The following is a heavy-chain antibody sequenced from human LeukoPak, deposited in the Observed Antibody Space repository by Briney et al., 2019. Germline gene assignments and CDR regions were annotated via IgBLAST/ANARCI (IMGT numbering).Heavy chain of an antibody. CDR3: ARDPSLRTVLLWFGELSGDNWFDP. D-gene: IGHD3-10*01. Sequence: GSLRLSCAASGFTFSSYGMHWVRQAPGKGLEWVAVISYDGSNKYYADSVKGRFTISRDNSKNTLYLQMNSLRAEDTAVYYCARDPSLRTVLLWFGELSGDNWFDPWGQGTLVTVSS. J-gene: IGHJ5*02. CDR2: ISYDGSNK. V-gene: IGHV3-30*03. CDR1: GFTFSSYG.